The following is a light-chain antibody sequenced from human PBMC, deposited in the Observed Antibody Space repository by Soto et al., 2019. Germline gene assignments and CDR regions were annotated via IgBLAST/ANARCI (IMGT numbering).Light chain of an antibody. CDR1: QSISIY. CDR2: GAS. CDR3: QQSYNTLYT. J-gene: IGKJ2*01. Sequence: DIQMTQSPSSLSASVGDRVTITCRASQSISIYLNWYQQKPGKAPKLLIYGASTLQSGVPSRFSGSGSGTDFTLSISSLQPEDFATYFCQQSYNTLYTFGQGTKLEIK. V-gene: IGKV1-39*01.